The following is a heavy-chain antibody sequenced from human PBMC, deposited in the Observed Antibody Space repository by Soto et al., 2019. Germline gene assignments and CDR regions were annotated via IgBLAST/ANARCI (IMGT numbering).Heavy chain of an antibody. CDR3: ARGMATSLYYFDY. Sequence: VKVSCKASGYTFIAYYMHWVRQAPGQGLEWMGWINPNSGGTNYAQKFQGWVTMTRDTSISTAYMELNRLRSDDTAVYYCARGMATSLYYFDYWGQGALVTVSS. CDR2: INPNSGGT. CDR1: GYTFIAYY. J-gene: IGHJ4*02. V-gene: IGHV1-2*04. D-gene: IGHD5-12*01.